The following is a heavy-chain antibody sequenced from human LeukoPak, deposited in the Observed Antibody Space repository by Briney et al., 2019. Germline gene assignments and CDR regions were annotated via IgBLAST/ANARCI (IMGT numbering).Heavy chain of an antibody. V-gene: IGHV3-64*01. J-gene: IGHJ4*02. CDR3: ARALGYYDSSGYLLDY. CDR2: ISSNGGST. CDR1: GFTFSSYA. Sequence: GGSLRLSCAASGFTFSSYAMHWVRQAPGKGLEYVSAISSNGGSTYYANSVKGRFTISRDNSKNTLYLQMGSLRAEDMAVYYCARALGYYDSSGYLLDYWGQGTLVTVSS. D-gene: IGHD3-22*01.